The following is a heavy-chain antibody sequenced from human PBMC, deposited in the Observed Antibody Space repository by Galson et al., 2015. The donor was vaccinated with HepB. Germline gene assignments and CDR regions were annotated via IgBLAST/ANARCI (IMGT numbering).Heavy chain of an antibody. D-gene: IGHD6-19*01. CDR3: ARFREGGGWLDY. CDR1: GDSVSSNSAA. Sequence: AISGDSVSSNSAAWNWIRQSPSRGLEWLGRTYYRSKWYYDYAVSVKSRVTISVDKSKNQFSLKLSSVTAADTAVYYCARFREGGGWLDYWGQGILVTVSS. J-gene: IGHJ4*02. V-gene: IGHV6-1*01. CDR2: TYYRSKWYY.